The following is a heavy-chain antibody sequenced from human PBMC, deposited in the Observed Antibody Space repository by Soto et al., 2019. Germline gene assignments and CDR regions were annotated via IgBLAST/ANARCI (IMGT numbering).Heavy chain of an antibody. V-gene: IGHV3-30*04. CDR2: ISYDGGTT. CDR1: GFTFSSYA. D-gene: IGHD1-7*01. J-gene: IGHJ4*02. Sequence: GGSLRLSCAASGFTFSSYAMHWVRQAPGKGLEWVAVISYDGGTTEYASPVKGRFTISRDDSRDTVYLQLSSLKSEDTAVYYCATSVVATGTVDCWGQGTLVTVSS. CDR3: ATSVVATGTVDC.